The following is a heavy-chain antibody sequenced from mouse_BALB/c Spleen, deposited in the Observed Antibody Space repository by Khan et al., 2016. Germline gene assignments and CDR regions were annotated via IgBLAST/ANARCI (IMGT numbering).Heavy chain of an antibody. V-gene: IGHV9-3-1*01. Sequence: QIQLVQSGPELKKPGETVKISCKASGYTFTKFGMNWVKQAPGKGLKWMGWINTYTGEPTYADDFKGRFAFSLDTSASTAYLQINNLKSEDTSTYFCARKMYDPINYYATDYWGQGTSVTVSS. D-gene: IGHD2-14*01. J-gene: IGHJ4*01. CDR2: INTYTGEP. CDR3: ARKMYDPINYYATDY. CDR1: GYTFTKFG.